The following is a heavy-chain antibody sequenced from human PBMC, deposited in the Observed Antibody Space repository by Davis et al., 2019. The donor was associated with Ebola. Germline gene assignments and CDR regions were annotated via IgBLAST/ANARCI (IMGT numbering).Heavy chain of an antibody. CDR3: ARGGLLFWADY. Sequence: SVHVSCKASRGTFSSYAISWVRQAPGQGLEWMGGIIPIFGTANYAKKFQGRVQITADESTSTAYMELSSLRSEDTAVYYCARGGLLFWADYWGQGTLVTGSS. D-gene: IGHD3-10*02. CDR1: RGTFSSYA. CDR2: IIPIFGTA. V-gene: IGHV1-69*13. J-gene: IGHJ4*02.